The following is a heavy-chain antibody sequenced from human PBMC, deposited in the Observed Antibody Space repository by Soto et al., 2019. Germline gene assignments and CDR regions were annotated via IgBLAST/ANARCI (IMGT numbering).Heavy chain of an antibody. V-gene: IGHV1-2*02. J-gene: IGHJ4*02. CDR1: GYTFTDYY. D-gene: IGHD1-26*01. CDR3: ASDVVGSDYFDS. CDR2: INPKTGGT. Sequence: QVQLVQSGAEVRKPGASVKVSCKASGYTFTDYYMHWVRQAPGQGLEWMGWINPKTGGTNYVQKFQGRVTMTRDTSITTAYMELSRLRSADTAVYYCASDVVGSDYFDSWGQGTLVTVSS.